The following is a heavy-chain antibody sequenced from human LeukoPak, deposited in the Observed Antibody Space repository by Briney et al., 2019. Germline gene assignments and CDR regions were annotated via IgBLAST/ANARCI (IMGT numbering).Heavy chain of an antibody. CDR3: ARVIDGLWSGYYYYFDY. D-gene: IGHD3-3*01. Sequence: GGSLRLSCAASGFTFSSYWMSWVRQAPGKGLEWVANIKQDGSEKYYVDSVKGRFTISRDNAKNSLYLQMNSLRAEDTAVYYCARVIDGLWSGYYYYFDYWGQGTLVTVSS. V-gene: IGHV3-7*01. CDR1: GFTFSSYW. CDR2: IKQDGSEK. J-gene: IGHJ4*02.